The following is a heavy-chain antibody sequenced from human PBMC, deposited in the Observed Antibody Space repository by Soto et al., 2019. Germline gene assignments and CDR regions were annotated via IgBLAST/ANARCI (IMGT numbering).Heavy chain of an antibody. D-gene: IGHD4-17*01. CDR1: GFTFRNCR. CDR2: ITADGSVT. V-gene: IGHV3-64*01. CDR3: AREPSYGDLDF. J-gene: IGHJ4*02. Sequence: EVQLLESGGGLVQPGESLRLSCAASGFTFRNCRMHWVRQAPGGRLEYVAVITADGSVTNYVSSVEGRFTISRDNSKNTLFLQMGSLRVEDMAVYYCAREPSYGDLDFWGQGTLVTVSS.